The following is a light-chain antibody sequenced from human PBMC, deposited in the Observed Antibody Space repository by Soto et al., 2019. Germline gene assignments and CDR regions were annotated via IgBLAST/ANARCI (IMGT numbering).Light chain of an antibody. CDR2: DAS. Sequence: DIQMTQSPSSLSASVGDRVTITCQSSQDISNYLNWYQKKPGKYPKLLIYDASNLETGVPSRFSGSGSGTDFNFTISSLHTEDIATYDCQQYDNLPLTFGQGTRLEIK. V-gene: IGKV1-33*01. CDR1: QDISNY. CDR3: QQYDNLPLT. J-gene: IGKJ5*01.